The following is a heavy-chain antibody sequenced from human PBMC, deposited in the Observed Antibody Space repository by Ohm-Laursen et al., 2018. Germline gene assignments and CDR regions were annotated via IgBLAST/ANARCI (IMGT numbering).Heavy chain of an antibody. J-gene: IGHJ6*02. Sequence: GTLSLTCNVSGGSINSYYWSWIRQHAVKGLEWIGRIYGGGGPNYNPSLESRVTMSVDTTKNQFSLKLRSVTAADTAVYFCARVTGPGDYYGLDVWGQGTTVTVSS. CDR1: GGSINSYY. V-gene: IGHV4-4*07. CDR3: ARVTGPGDYYGLDV. CDR2: IYGGGGP. D-gene: IGHD3-9*01.